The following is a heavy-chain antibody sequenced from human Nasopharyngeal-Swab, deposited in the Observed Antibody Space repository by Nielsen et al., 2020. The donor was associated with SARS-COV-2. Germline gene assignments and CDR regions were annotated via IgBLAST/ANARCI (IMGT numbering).Heavy chain of an antibody. V-gene: IGHV4-30-4*01. CDR3: ARGDIGNGYYYSMSFGAFDI. Sequence: WIRQPPGKGLEWLGYIYYSESTYYNPSLKSRITMSLETSKNQFSLEPKSVTAADTAVYYCARGDIGNGYYYSMSFGAFDIWGQGTMVTVSS. D-gene: IGHD3-3*01. CDR2: IYYSEST. J-gene: IGHJ3*02.